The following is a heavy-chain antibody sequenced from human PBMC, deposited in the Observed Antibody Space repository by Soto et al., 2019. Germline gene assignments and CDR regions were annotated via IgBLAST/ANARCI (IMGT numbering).Heavy chain of an antibody. CDR2: IVVGSGHT. CDR1: GFTFSSSI. J-gene: IGHJ2*01. D-gene: IGHD4-17*01. V-gene: IGHV1-58*01. Sequence: QMQLVQSGPEVKKPGTSVKVSCKASGFTFSSSIVQWVRQARGQRLEWIGWIVVGSGHTNYEQKFQERVTITRDMSTSTAYMALSSLRSEDTAVYYCAAPDFGDYWYFDLWGRGTLVTVSS. CDR3: AAPDFGDYWYFDL.